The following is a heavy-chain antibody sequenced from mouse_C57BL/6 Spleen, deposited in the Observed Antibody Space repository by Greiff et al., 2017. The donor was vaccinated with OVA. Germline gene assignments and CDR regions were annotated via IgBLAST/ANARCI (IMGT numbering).Heavy chain of an antibody. CDR2: IRNKANGYTT. Sequence: EVHLVESGGGLVQPGGSLSLSCAASGFTFTDYYMSWVRQPPGKALEWLGFIRNKANGYTTEYSASVKGRFTISRDNSQSILYLQMNALRAEDSATYYCARIYYDYDYYAMDYWGQGTSVTVSS. V-gene: IGHV7-3*01. D-gene: IGHD2-4*01. CDR3: ARIYYDYDYYAMDY. CDR1: GFTFTDYY. J-gene: IGHJ4*01.